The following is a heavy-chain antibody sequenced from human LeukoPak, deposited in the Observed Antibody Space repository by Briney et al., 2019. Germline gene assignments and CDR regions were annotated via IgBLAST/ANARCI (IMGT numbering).Heavy chain of an antibody. Sequence: SVKVSCKASAGMFNTYAISWVRQAPGHGLEWMGRITPLSATPSQSQWIQGRITITADISTNTVYLDLSSLRSEDTALYFCAGDPPGTPVGFDVWGQGTMVTVSP. V-gene: IGHV1-69*06. J-gene: IGHJ3*01. CDR3: AGDPPGTPVGFDV. D-gene: IGHD3-10*01. CDR1: AGMFNTYA. CDR2: ITPLSATP.